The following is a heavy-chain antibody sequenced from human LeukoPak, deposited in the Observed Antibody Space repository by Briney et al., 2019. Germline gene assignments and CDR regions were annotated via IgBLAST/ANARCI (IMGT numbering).Heavy chain of an antibody. CDR1: GFTFSSYS. V-gene: IGHV3-21*01. J-gene: IGHJ3*02. D-gene: IGHD3-10*01. Sequence: GGSLRLSCAASGFTFSSYSMNWVRQAPGKGLEWVSSISSSSSYIYYADSVKGRFTISRDNAKNSLYLQMNSLRAEDTAVYYCARCEYGSGSVNDAFDIWGQGTMVTVSS. CDR2: ISSSSSYI. CDR3: ARCEYGSGSVNDAFDI.